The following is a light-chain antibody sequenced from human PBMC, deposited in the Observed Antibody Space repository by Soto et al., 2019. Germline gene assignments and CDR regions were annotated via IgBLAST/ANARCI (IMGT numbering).Light chain of an antibody. J-gene: IGKJ1*01. V-gene: IGKV1-39*01. CDR1: QSISSY. Sequence: DIQMTQSPSSLFASVGDRVTITCRASQSISSYLNWYQQKPGKAPKLLIYGASSLESGVPSRFSGSGSGTDFTLTISSLQPEDFASYYCQQSYNTPRTFGQGTKVDIK. CDR3: QQSYNTPRT. CDR2: GAS.